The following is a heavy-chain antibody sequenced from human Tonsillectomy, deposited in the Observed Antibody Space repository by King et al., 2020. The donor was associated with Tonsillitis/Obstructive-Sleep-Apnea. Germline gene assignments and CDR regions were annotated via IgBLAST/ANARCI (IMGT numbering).Heavy chain of an antibody. J-gene: IGHJ6*02. D-gene: IGHD3-10*01. CDR1: GVSFSGYY. CDR3: ARWEGSGSYYDDYYYYGMDV. CDR2: INHSGST. V-gene: IGHV4-34*01. Sequence: VQLQQWGAGLLKPSETLSLTCAVYGVSFSGYYWSWIRQPPGKGLEWIGEINHSGSTNYNPSLKSRVTISVDTSKNQFSLKLSSVTAADTAVYYCARWEGSGSYYDDYYYYGMDVWGQGTTVTVSS.